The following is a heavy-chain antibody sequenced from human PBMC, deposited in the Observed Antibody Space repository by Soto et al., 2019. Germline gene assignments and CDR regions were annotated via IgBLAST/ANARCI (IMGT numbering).Heavy chain of an antibody. CDR2: ISYDGSNK. CDR3: ARGHYYYYYGMHV. Sequence: QVQLVESGGGVVQPGRSLRLSCAASGFTFSSYAMHWVRQAPGKGLEWVAVISYDGSNKYYVDSVKGRFTISRDNSKNTLYLQMNSLSAEDTAVYYCARGHYYYYYGMHVWGQGTTVTVSS. J-gene: IGHJ6*02. CDR1: GFTFSSYA. V-gene: IGHV3-30-3*01.